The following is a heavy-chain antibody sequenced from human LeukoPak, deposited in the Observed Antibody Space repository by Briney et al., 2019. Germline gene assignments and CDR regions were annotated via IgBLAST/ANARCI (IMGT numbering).Heavy chain of an antibody. CDR2: IYYSGST. D-gene: IGHD5-18*01. V-gene: IGHV4-59*01. J-gene: IGHJ4*02. CDR1: GGSISSYY. CDR3: ARHAGGYSYET. Sequence: PSETLSLTCTVSGGSISSYYWSWIRQPPGKGLEWIGYIYYSGSTNYNPSLKGRVTISVDTSKNQFSLRLSSVTAADTAVYYCARHAGGYSYETWGQGTLVTVSS.